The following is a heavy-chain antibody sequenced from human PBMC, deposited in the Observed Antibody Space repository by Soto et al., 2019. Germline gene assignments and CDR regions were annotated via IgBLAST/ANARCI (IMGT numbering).Heavy chain of an antibody. CDR1: GFTFSSYA. D-gene: IGHD3-3*01. J-gene: IGHJ4*02. CDR3: ARDPSIGRGYFLAAVGEGDH. Sequence: GAPLSLSCASSGFTFSSYAMHWVRQAPGKGLEWVAVISYDGSNKYYADSVKGRFTISRENSTKTLYLQMNSRRAEDTAVYYCARDPSIGRGYFLAAVGEGDHWGQGNLVTVSS. V-gene: IGHV3-30-3*01. CDR2: ISYDGSNK.